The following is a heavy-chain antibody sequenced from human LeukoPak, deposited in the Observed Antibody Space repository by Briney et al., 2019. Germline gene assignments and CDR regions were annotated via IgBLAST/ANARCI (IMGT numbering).Heavy chain of an antibody. CDR1: GFIFDHYT. V-gene: IGHV3-43*01. Sequence: GGSLRLSCAASGFIFDHYTMHWVRQAPGKGLEWVSLISWDGGSTYYADSVKGRFTISRDNSKNSLSLQMNSLRAEDTALYYCAKDGKNYFDYWGQGTLVTVSS. CDR3: AKDGKNYFDY. J-gene: IGHJ4*02. CDR2: ISWDGGST.